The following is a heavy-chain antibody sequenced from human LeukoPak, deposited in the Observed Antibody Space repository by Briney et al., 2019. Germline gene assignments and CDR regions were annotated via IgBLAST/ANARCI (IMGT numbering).Heavy chain of an antibody. V-gene: IGHV4-59*01. J-gene: IGHJ3*02. D-gene: IGHD6-6*01. Sequence: SETLSLTCTVSGGSISSYYWSWIRQPPGKGLEWIGYIYNSGSTNYSPSLKRRVTISADTSKNQLSLKLSSVTAADTAVYYCAMSIAARRIAAAAFDIWGQGTMVTVSS. CDR2: IYNSGST. CDR1: GGSISSYY. CDR3: AMSIAARRIAAAAFDI.